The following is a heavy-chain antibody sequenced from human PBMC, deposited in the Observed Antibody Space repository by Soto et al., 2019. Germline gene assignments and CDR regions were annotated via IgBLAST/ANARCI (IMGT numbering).Heavy chain of an antibody. J-gene: IGHJ6*02. V-gene: IGHV3-73*01. CDR2: IRSKANSYAT. Sequence: EVQLLESGGGLRQPGESRGLSCAASGFDFPTYAMNWVRQASGKGLEWVGRIRSKANSYATAYAASVKGRFTISRDDSKNTAYLQMNSLKTEDTAVYYCTRRVIPGYRDYYYYGMDVWGQGTTVTVSS. CDR1: GFDFPTYA. D-gene: IGHD5-18*01. CDR3: TRRVIPGYRDYYYYGMDV.